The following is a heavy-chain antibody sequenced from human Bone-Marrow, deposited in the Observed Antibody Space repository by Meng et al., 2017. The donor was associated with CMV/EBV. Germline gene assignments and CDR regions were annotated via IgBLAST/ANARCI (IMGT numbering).Heavy chain of an antibody. J-gene: IGHJ4*02. CDR2: INHSGST. CDR3: ARGRFAYGSGSHDY. V-gene: IGHV4-34*01. CDR1: GGSLSGYY. Sequence: SETLSLTCAVYGGSLSGYYWSWIRQPPGKGLEWIGEINHSGSTNYNPSLKSRVTISVDTSKNQFSLKLSSVTAADTAVYYCARGRFAYGSGSHDYWGQGKLVNVDS. D-gene: IGHD3-10*01.